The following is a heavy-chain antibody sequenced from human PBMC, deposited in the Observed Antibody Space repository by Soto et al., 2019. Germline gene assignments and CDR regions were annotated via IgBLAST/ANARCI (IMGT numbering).Heavy chain of an antibody. J-gene: IGHJ4*02. D-gene: IGHD2-15*01. Sequence: QVQLVESGGGVVQPVRSLRLSCAASGFTFSSYAMHWVRQAPGKGLEWVAVISYDGSNKYYADSVKGRFTISRDNSKNTLYLQMNSLRAEDTAVYYSARARIVVVVAATLDYWGQGTLVTVSS. CDR2: ISYDGSNK. CDR3: ARARIVVVVAATLDY. CDR1: GFTFSSYA. V-gene: IGHV3-30-3*01.